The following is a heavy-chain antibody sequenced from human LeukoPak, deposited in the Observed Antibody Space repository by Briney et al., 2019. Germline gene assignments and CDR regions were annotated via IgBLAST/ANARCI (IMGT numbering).Heavy chain of an antibody. CDR3: ARDPPCGGDCYSYYYYGMDV. CDR1: GFTVSSNY. J-gene: IGHJ6*02. V-gene: IGHV3-66*01. Sequence: GGSLRLSCAASGFTVSSNYMSWVRQAPGKGLEWVSVIYSGGSTYYADSVKGRFTISRDNSKNTLYLQMNSLRAEDTAVYYCARDPPCGGDCYSYYYYGMDVWGQGTTVTVSS. CDR2: IYSGGST. D-gene: IGHD2-21*02.